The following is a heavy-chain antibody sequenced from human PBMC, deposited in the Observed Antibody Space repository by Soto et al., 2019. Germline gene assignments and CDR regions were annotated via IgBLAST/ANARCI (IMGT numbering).Heavy chain of an antibody. CDR1: GFTFSSYS. CDR3: AREYTRYFGY. D-gene: IGHD1-20*01. J-gene: IGHJ4*02. Sequence: EVQLVESGGGLVQPGGSLRLSCAASGFTFSSYSMNWVRQAPGKGLEWFSYISSSSSSLYYADSVKGRFTISRDNAKKASYLQMNSLRDEDTAVSYYAREYTRYFGYWGQGTLVTVSS. CDR2: ISSSSSSL. V-gene: IGHV3-48*02.